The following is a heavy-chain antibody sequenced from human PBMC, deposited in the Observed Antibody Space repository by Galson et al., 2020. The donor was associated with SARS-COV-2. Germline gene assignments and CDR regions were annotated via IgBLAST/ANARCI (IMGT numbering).Heavy chain of an antibody. CDR3: ARETKVTPDAFEL. CDR2: ISASGKTI. CDR1: GFTLSTYE. V-gene: IGHV3-48*03. D-gene: IGHD2-21*02. Sequence: GESLKISCAASGFTLSTYEMSWVRQAPGKGLEWLSYISASGKTIYYAASVKGRFTVSRDNAKNSLYLQMNSLRAEDTAVYFCARETKVTPDAFELWGQGTVVTVS. J-gene: IGHJ3*01.